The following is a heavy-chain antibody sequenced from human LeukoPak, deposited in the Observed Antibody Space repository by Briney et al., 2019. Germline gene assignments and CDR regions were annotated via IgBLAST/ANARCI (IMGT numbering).Heavy chain of an antibody. Sequence: SVKVSCRASGGTLSSYSISWVRQAPGQGLEWMGGIIPIFGSANFAQKFQGRVTITADDSTNTAYMELSSLRSEDTAFYYCARGLSRWSTPTSSYYYRMDVWGQGTTVVVSS. D-gene: IGHD4-23*01. CDR3: ARGLSRWSTPTSSYYYRMDV. CDR2: IIPIFGSA. J-gene: IGHJ6*02. CDR1: GGTLSSYS. V-gene: IGHV1-69*13.